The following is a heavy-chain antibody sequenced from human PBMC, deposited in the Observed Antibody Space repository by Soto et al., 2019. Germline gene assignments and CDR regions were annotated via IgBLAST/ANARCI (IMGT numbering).Heavy chain of an antibody. CDR3: ARPPGCWYPGFDY. CDR1: GFTFSSYG. CDR2: ISYDGSNK. Sequence: QVQLVESGGGVVQPGRSLRLSCAASGFTFSSYGMHWVRQAPGKGLEWVAVISYDGSNKYYADSVKGRFTISRDNSKNTLDHQMNSLSAEDTAVYSGARPPGCWYPGFDYWGQGTRVTVSS. J-gene: IGHJ4*02. V-gene: IGHV3-30*03. D-gene: IGHD6-13*01.